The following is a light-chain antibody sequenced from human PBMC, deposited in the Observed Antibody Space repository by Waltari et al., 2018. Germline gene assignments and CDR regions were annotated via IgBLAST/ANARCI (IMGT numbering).Light chain of an antibody. CDR2: ADS. CDR1: QTLTTY. CDR3: QQSKEVPFT. J-gene: IGKJ2*01. V-gene: IGKV1-39*01. Sequence: DIQLTQSPSYLSASVGDRVTITCRASQTLTTYLNWYQQRPGTAPKFLIYADSNLETGVPSRFSGGGSGTDFTLTISGLQPDDFATYYCQQSKEVPFTFGQGTKLEIK.